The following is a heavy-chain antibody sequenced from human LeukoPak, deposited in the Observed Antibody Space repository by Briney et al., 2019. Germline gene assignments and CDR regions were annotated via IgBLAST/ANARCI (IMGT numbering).Heavy chain of an antibody. J-gene: IGHJ4*02. Sequence: ASVKVSYKASGYTFTSYYMHWVRQAPGQGLEWMGIINPSGGSTSYAQKFQGRVTMTRDTSTSTVYMELSSLRSEDTAVYYCARAPYCTNGVCYRGGDYFDYWGQGTLVTVSS. CDR2: INPSGGST. V-gene: IGHV1-46*01. CDR3: ARAPYCTNGVCYRGGDYFDY. D-gene: IGHD2-8*01. CDR1: GYTFTSYY.